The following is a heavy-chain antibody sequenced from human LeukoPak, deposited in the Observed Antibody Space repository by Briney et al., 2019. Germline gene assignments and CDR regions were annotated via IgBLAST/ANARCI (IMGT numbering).Heavy chain of an antibody. Sequence: SETLSLTCTVSGYSINNGYYWGWIRQPPGKGLEWIGCIYHSGTTYYNPSLKSRVTISVDTSKNQFSLRLSSVTAADTAVYYCAREAYSGYDMHWGQGTLVTVSS. V-gene: IGHV4-38-2*02. CDR2: IYHSGTT. D-gene: IGHD5-12*01. CDR3: AREAYSGYDMH. J-gene: IGHJ4*02. CDR1: GYSINNGYY.